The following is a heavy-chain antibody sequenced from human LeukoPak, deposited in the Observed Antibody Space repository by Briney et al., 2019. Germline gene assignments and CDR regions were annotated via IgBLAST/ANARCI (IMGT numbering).Heavy chain of an antibody. D-gene: IGHD5-12*01. Sequence: GGSLRLSCAASGISFSGYSMDWVRQAPGKGREWVSYISSTGTTIYYGDSMKGRFTVSRDNAKNSLSLQMNTLRAEDTAVYYCARSRSGYHFDYWGQGTLVTVSS. CDR2: ISSTGTTI. CDR1: GISFSGYS. J-gene: IGHJ4*02. CDR3: ARSRSGYHFDY. V-gene: IGHV3-48*01.